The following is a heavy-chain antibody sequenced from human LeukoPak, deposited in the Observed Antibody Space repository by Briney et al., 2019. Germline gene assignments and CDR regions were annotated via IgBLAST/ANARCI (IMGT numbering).Heavy chain of an antibody. CDR3: ARAQWELPYLTY. J-gene: IGHJ4*02. CDR2: IYSGGST. V-gene: IGHV3-66*01. D-gene: IGHD1-26*01. CDR1: GFTFSSYG. Sequence: GGSLRLSCAASGFTFSSYGMHWVRQAPGNGLEWVSVIYSGGSTYYADSVKGRFTISRDNSKNTLYLQMNSLRAEDTAVYYCARAQWELPYLTYWGQGTLVTVSS.